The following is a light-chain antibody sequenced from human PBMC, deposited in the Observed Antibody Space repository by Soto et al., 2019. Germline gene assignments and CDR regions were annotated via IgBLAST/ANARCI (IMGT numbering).Light chain of an antibody. Sequence: EIVLTQSPGTLSLSPGERATLSCRASQGVASNFLAWFQQKPGQAPGLLISGYSTRATGIPDRFSRSGSGTVLALTISRLEPGDFAVYCCLQYCISPLSFGSGTKVQIK. CDR1: QGVASNF. CDR3: LQYCISPLS. J-gene: IGKJ4*01. CDR2: GYS. V-gene: IGKV3-20*01.